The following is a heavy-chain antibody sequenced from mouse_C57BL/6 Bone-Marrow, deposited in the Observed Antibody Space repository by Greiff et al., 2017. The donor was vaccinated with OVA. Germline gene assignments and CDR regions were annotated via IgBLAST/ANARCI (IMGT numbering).Heavy chain of an antibody. CDR3: ASPPVPSYYAMDY. V-gene: IGHV1-39*01. Sequence: VQLQQPGPELVKPGASVKISCKASGYSFTDYYMNWVKQSNGKSLEWIGVINPNYGTTSYNQKFKGKATLTVDQSSSTAYMQLNSLTSEDSAVYDCASPPVPSYYAMDYWGQGTSVTVSS. CDR1: GYSFTDYY. J-gene: IGHJ4*01. CDR2: INPNYGTT.